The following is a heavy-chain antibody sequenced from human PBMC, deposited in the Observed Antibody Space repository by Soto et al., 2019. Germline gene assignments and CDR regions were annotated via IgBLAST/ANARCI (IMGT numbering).Heavy chain of an antibody. D-gene: IGHD1-26*01. Sequence: GGSLRLSCAASGFTFSSYSMNWVRQAPGKGLEWVSSISSSSSYIYYADSVKGRFTISRDNAKNSLYLQMNSLRAEDTAVYYCARDLIVGATTEFGPRLYYYYGMDVWGQGTTVTVSS. CDR2: ISSSSSYI. CDR3: ARDLIVGATTEFGPRLYYYYGMDV. J-gene: IGHJ6*02. V-gene: IGHV3-21*01. CDR1: GFTFSSYS.